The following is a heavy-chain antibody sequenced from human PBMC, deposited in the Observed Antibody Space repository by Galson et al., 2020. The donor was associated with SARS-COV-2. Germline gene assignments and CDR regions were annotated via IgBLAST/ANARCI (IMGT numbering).Heavy chain of an antibody. CDR1: GWPIDNYW. CDR2: VYSSGNT. CDR3: ARAHYYGSGSYCEYNWLDP. V-gene: IGHV4-4*07. D-gene: IGHD3-10*01. J-gene: IGHJ5*02. Sequence: SETLSLTCTVSGWPIDNYWWAWIRQPAGKGLEWIGRVYSSGNTNYNPSLKSRVTMSVDTSKKQFSLKLSSVTAADTAVYYCARAHYYGSGSYCEYNWLDPWGQGTLVTVSS.